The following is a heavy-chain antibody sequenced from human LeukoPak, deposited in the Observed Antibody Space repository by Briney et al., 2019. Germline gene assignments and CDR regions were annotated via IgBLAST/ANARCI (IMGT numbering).Heavy chain of an antibody. CDR1: GGTFSSYA. J-gene: IGHJ4*02. Sequence: ASVKVSCKASGGTFSSYAISWVRQAPGQGLEWMGRIIPIFGTANYAQKFHGRVTITTDESTSTAYMELSSLRSEDTAVYYCARAHPITGTKGFYFDYWAREPWSPSPQ. D-gene: IGHD1-7*01. CDR2: IIPIFGTA. CDR3: ARAHPITGTKGFYFDY. V-gene: IGHV1-69*05.